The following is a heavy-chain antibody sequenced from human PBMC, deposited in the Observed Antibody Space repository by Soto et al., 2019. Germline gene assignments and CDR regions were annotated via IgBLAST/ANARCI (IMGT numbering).Heavy chain of an antibody. CDR2: IYYSGST. V-gene: IGHV4-59*08. CDR3: ARLLWFGELKFDP. Sequence: SETLSLTCSVSGGSISSYYWSWIRQHPGKGLEWIGYIYYSGSTYYNPSLKSRVTISVDTSKNQFSLKLSSVTAADTAVYYCARLLWFGELKFDPWGQGTLVTVSS. CDR1: GGSISSYY. D-gene: IGHD3-10*01. J-gene: IGHJ5*02.